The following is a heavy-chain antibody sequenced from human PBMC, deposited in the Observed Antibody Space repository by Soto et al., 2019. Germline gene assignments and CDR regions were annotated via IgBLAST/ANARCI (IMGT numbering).Heavy chain of an antibody. CDR3: ARVRGSTVTTWNWYFDR. CDR1: GFTFSDYY. D-gene: IGHD4-17*01. J-gene: IGHJ2*01. V-gene: IGHV3-11*01. Sequence: PGGSLRLSCAASGFTFSDYYMSWIRQAPGKGLEWVSYISSSGSTIYYADSVKGRFTISRDNAKNSLYLQMNSLRAEGTAVYYCARVRGSTVTTWNWYFDRWGRGNLVTVSS. CDR2: ISSSGSTI.